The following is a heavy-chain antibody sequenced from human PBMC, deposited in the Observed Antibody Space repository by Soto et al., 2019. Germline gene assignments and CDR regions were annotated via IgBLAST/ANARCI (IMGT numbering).Heavy chain of an antibody. J-gene: IGHJ6*02. CDR2: ISYDGSNK. CDR3: AKSNWPVYSSSWYLFGMDV. CDR1: GFTFSSYG. V-gene: IGHV3-30*18. Sequence: QVQLVESGGGVVQPGRSLRLSCAASGFTFSSYGMHWVRQAPGKGLEWVAVISYDGSNKYYADSVKGRFTISRDNSKNTLYLKMISLRAEDTAVYYCAKSNWPVYSSSWYLFGMDVWGQGTTVTVSS. D-gene: IGHD6-13*01.